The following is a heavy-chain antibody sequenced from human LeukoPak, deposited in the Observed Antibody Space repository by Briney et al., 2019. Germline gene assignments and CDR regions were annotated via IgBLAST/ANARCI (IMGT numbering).Heavy chain of an antibody. J-gene: IGHJ6*02. CDR2: IYSGGST. D-gene: IGHD6-13*01. Sequence: PGGSLRLSCAASGFTVSSNYMSWVRQAPGKGLEWVSVIYSGGSTYYADSVKGRFTISRDNSKNTLYLQMNSLRAEDTAVYYCARVVAAAAYAPPPPSYGMDVWGQGTTVTVSS. V-gene: IGHV3-66*01. CDR3: ARVVAAAAYAPPPPSYGMDV. CDR1: GFTVSSNY.